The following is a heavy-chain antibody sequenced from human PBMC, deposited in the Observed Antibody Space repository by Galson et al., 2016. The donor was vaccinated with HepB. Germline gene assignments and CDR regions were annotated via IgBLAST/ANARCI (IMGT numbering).Heavy chain of an antibody. CDR3: VRDGQYCNGGSCYSGPDYYGMDV. J-gene: IGHJ6*02. CDR2: ISSGSAYT. V-gene: IGHV3-21*01. CDR1: GFTFRNYR. Sequence: SLRLSCAASGFTFRNYRMNWVRQAPGKGLEWVSSISSGSAYTYSADSVKGRFTISRDNVKNSLYLQMNSLRVEDTAIYYCVRDGQYCNGGSCYSGPDYYGMDVWGQGTTVTVSS. D-gene: IGHD2-15*01.